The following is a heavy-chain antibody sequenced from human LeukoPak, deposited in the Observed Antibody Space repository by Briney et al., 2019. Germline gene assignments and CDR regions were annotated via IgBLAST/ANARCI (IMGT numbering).Heavy chain of an antibody. CDR2: IIPMFGTA. CDR3: ASGTTDIVVVPATLRNYYFDY. Sequence: ASVKVSCKASGGTFSNYAISWVRQAPGQGLEWMGGIIPMFGTAKYAQKFQGRVTITADKSTSTAYMELSSLRSEDTAVNYCASGTTDIVVVPATLRNYYFDYWGQGTLVTVS. V-gene: IGHV1-69*06. CDR1: GGTFSNYA. J-gene: IGHJ4*02. D-gene: IGHD2-2*01.